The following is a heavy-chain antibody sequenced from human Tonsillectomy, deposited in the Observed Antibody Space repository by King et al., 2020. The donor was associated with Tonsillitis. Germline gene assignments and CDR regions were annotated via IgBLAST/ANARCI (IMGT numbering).Heavy chain of an antibody. J-gene: IGHJ6*03. CDR2: IGAADDT. CDR1: GFTFSSYD. D-gene: IGHD2-15*01. Sequence: QLVQSGGGLVQPGGSLRLSCAASGFTFSSYDMHWVRQTTGKGLEWVSAIGAADDTYYPGSVKGRFTISRENAKNSLYLQMNSLRAGDTAVYYCARGGCSGGSCYPYYYYYMDVWGKGTTVTVSS. CDR3: ARGGCSGGSCYPYYYYYMDV. V-gene: IGHV3-13*04.